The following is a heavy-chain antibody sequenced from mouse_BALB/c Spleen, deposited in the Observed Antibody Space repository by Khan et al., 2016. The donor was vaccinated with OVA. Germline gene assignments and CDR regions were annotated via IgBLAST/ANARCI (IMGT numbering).Heavy chain of an antibody. CDR2: ISDGTTYI. V-gene: IGHV5-4*02. J-gene: IGHJ3*01. Sequence: EVELVESGGGLVKPGGSLKLSCAASGFTFSDYYMYWVRQTPEKRLEWVATISDGTTYIYYPDNVKGRVTIYRGNAKNNLYLQMSSLKAEDTSMYYCTRGYYGDPFAYWGQGTLVTVSA. CDR3: TRGYYGDPFAY. D-gene: IGHD2-13*01. CDR1: GFTFSDYY.